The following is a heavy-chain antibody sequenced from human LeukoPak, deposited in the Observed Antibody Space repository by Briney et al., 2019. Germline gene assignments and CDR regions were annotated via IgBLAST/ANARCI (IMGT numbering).Heavy chain of an antibody. CDR3: ARPGTAAADSDY. CDR2: IYYSGST. D-gene: IGHD6-13*01. J-gene: IGHJ4*02. CDR1: GGSISSSSYY. Sequence: SETLSLTCTVSGGSISSSSYYWGWIRQPPGKGLEWIGSIYYSGSTYYNPSLKSRVTISVDTSKNQFSLKLSSVTAADTAVYYCARPGTAAADSDYWGQGTLVTVSS. V-gene: IGHV4-39*01.